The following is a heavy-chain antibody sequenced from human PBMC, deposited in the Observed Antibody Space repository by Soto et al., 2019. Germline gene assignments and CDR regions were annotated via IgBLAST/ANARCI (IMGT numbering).Heavy chain of an antibody. CDR3: ARLTTVTNGHY. Sequence: QVQLVESGGGVVQPGRSLRLSCAASGFTFSSYAMHWVRQAPDKGLEWVAVISYDGSNKYYADSVKGRFTISRDNSKNTLYLQMNSLRAEDTAVYYCARLTTVTNGHYWGQGTLVTVSS. CDR2: ISYDGSNK. D-gene: IGHD4-17*01. J-gene: IGHJ4*02. CDR1: GFTFSSYA. V-gene: IGHV3-30-3*01.